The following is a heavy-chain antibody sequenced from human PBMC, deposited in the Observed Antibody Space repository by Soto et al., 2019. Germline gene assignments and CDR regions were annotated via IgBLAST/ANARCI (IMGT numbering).Heavy chain of an antibody. V-gene: IGHV2-70*11. Sequence: SGPTLVKPTPPLTLTCTFSGFSLSPSGMCVSWIRQPPGKALEWLARIDWDDDKYYSTSLKTRLTISKDTSKNQVVLTMTNMDPVDTATYYCARIIPLTGKAPYYMDVWGKGTTVTVSS. CDR3: ARIIPLTGKAPYYMDV. D-gene: IGHD7-27*01. CDR1: GFSLSPSGMC. J-gene: IGHJ6*03. CDR2: IDWDDDK.